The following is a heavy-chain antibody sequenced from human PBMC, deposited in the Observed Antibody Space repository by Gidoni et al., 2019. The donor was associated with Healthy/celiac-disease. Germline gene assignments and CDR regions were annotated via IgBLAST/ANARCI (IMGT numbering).Heavy chain of an antibody. J-gene: IGHJ2*01. V-gene: IGHV1-8*01. D-gene: IGHD2-2*01. CDR1: GYTFTSYD. CDR2: MNPNSGNT. Sequence: QVQLVQSGAEVKKPGASVKVSCKASGYTFTSYDINGVRQATGQGLEWMGWMNPNSGNTGYAQKFQGRVTMTRNTSISTAYMELSSLRSEDTAVYYCARGRYCSSTSCYFDWYFDLWGRGTLVTVSS. CDR3: ARGRYCSSTSCYFDWYFDL.